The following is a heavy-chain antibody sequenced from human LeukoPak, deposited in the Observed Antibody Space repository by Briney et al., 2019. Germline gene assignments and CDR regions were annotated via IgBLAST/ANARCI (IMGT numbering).Heavy chain of an antibody. J-gene: IGHJ3*02. CDR1: GGSISGYY. Sequence: SETLSLTCTVSGGSISGYYWSWIRQPPGKGLEWIGYIYYSGSTNYNPSLKSRVTISVDKSKNQFSLTLSSVTAADTAVYYCAKYSSSWYFDDAFDIWGQGTMVTVSS. CDR3: AKYSSSWYFDDAFDI. V-gene: IGHV4-59*12. CDR2: IYYSGST. D-gene: IGHD6-13*01.